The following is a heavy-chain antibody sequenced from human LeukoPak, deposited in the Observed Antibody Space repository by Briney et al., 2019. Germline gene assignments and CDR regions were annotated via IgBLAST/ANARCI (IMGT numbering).Heavy chain of an antibody. D-gene: IGHD5-24*01. CDR1: GGSFSGYY. J-gene: IGHJ4*02. V-gene: IGHV4-34*01. CDR3: ARGKGYNLALWY. Sequence: AETLSLTCAVYGGSFSGYYWSWIRQPPGKGLEWIGEINHSGSTNYNPSLKSRVTISVDTSKNQFSLKLSSVTAADTAVYYCARGKGYNLALWYWGQGALVTVSS. CDR2: INHSGST.